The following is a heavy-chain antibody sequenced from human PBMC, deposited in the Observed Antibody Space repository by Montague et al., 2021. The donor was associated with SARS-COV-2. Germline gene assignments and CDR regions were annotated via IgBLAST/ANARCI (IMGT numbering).Heavy chain of an antibody. J-gene: IGHJ4*02. V-gene: IGHV4-4*07. Sequence: SETLSLTYTVSGEPISGFYWNWIRQSAGEGLEWIGRIYNTGSTNYNPSLKSRVTMSVDTSKNQFSLKLTSVTAADTAVYYCAREVVVAPYCFDYWGQGALVAVSS. CDR2: IYNTGST. D-gene: IGHD2-21*01. CDR3: AREVVVAPYCFDY. CDR1: GEPISGFY.